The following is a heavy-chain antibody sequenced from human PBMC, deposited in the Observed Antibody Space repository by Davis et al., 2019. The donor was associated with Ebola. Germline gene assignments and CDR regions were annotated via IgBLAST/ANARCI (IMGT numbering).Heavy chain of an antibody. V-gene: IGHV1-3*01. CDR1: GYTFTSYA. Sequence: ASVKVSCKASGYTFTSYAMHWVRQAPGQRLEWMGWINAGNGNTKYSQKFQGRVTITRDTSASTAYMELSSLRSEDPAVYYCARDMDGDYAHDYWGQGTLVTVSS. D-gene: IGHD4-17*01. CDR3: ARDMDGDYAHDY. CDR2: INAGNGNT. J-gene: IGHJ4*02.